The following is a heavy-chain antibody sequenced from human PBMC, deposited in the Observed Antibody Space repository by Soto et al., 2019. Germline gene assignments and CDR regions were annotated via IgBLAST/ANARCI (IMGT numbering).Heavy chain of an antibody. CDR2: IYHSGST. CDR1: GGSISSGGDS. CDR3: ARDDLYGGWFDP. V-gene: IGHV4-30-2*01. D-gene: IGHD3-10*01. J-gene: IGHJ5*02. Sequence: SETLSLTCTVSGGSISSGGDSWNWIRQPPGKGLEWIGYIYHSGSTYYNPSLKSRVTISVDRSKNQFSLKLSSVAAADTAVYYCARDDLYGGWFDPWGQGTLVTVSS.